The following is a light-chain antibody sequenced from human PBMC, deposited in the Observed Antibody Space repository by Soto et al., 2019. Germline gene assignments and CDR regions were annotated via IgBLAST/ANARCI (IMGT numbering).Light chain of an antibody. CDR3: QKNNSAPLT. J-gene: IGKJ3*01. V-gene: IGKV1-27*01. CDR2: AAS. Sequence: DIQMTQSPSSLSAPVGDRVTITCRAIQGISNYLAWDQQKPGKVPTLLNYAASTLQSGVPSRFSSSAAATYITIIISRVQPEDVASYYYQKNNSAPLTFGPGTKVDIK. CDR1: QGISNY.